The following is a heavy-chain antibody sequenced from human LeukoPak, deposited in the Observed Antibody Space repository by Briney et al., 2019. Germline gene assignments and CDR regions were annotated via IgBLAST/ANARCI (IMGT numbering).Heavy chain of an antibody. CDR2: IWYDGSNK. V-gene: IGHV3-33*01. J-gene: IGHJ4*02. CDR1: GFTLSTYG. D-gene: IGHD7-27*01. Sequence: GGSLRLSCAASGFTLSTYGMHWVRQAPGQGLEWVAVIWYDGSNKYYADSVKGRFTISRDNSKNTLYLQMNSLRAEDTAVYYCAREKTGGYFDYWGQGTLVTVSS. CDR3: AREKTGGYFDY.